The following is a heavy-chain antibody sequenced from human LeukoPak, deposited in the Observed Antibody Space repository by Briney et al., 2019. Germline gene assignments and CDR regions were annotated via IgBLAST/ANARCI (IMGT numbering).Heavy chain of an antibody. J-gene: IGHJ5*02. D-gene: IGHD3-10*01. CDR2: INPSGGST. V-gene: IGHV1-46*01. CDR1: GYTFTSYY. Sequence: GASVKVSCKASGYTFTSYYMHWVRQAPGQGLEWMGIINPSGGSTSYAQKFQGRVTMTRDTSTSTVYMELSSLRSEDTAVYYCATDLLGEEGYYGSVPWGQGTLVTVSS. CDR3: ATDLLGEEGYYGSVP.